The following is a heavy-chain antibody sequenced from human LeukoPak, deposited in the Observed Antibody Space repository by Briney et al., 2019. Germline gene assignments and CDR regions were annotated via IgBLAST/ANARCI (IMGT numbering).Heavy chain of an antibody. CDR3: ARLITIFGVVTDD. D-gene: IGHD3-3*01. V-gene: IGHV4-59*08. CDR1: GDSISAFY. J-gene: IGHJ4*02. CDR2: IYYSGST. Sequence: SSETLSLTCTVSGDSISAFYWSWIRQPPGKGLEWIGYIYYSGSTNYNPSLKSRVTILIETSKNQFSLKLRSVTAADTAVYYCARLITIFGVVTDDWGQGTLVTVSS.